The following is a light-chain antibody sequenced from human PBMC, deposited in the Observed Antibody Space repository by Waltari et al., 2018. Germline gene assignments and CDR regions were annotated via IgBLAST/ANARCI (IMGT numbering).Light chain of an antibody. Sequence: QSVLTQPPSASGTHGQSVTIPCSGSSSNIGRNSVNWYQQLPGSAPKLLIYNDEHRPSGVPDRFSGSKSGTSASLAISGLQSEDEADYYCAAWDDSLNGWVFGGGTKLTVL. V-gene: IGLV1-44*01. CDR1: SSNIGRNS. J-gene: IGLJ3*02. CDR3: AAWDDSLNGWV. CDR2: NDE.